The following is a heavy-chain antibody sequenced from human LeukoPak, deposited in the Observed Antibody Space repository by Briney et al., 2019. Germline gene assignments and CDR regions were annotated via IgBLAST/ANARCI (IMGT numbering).Heavy chain of an antibody. V-gene: IGHV4-59*01. CDR1: GGSLSGYH. D-gene: IGHD2-15*01. J-gene: IGHJ4*02. CDR2: INDRGST. Sequence: SETLSLTCSVSGGSLSGYHWDWIRQSPGKGLEWIGYINDRGSTDYNSSLKSRVSISVDTSKNQFSLNLNSVTAADTAMYYCARDVGGGPFFDYWGQGSLVTVSS. CDR3: ARDVGGGPFFDY.